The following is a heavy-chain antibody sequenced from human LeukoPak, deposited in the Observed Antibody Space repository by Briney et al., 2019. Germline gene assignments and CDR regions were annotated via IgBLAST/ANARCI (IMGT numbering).Heavy chain of an antibody. CDR2: IYYSGST. Sequence: SETLSLTCTVSGGSISGYHWSWIRQPPGKGLEWIGCIYYSGSTNYNPSLKSRVTISVDTSKNQFSLKLSSVTAADTAVYYCARWSNWYFDLWGRGTLVTVSS. D-gene: IGHD3-3*01. CDR1: GGSISGYH. CDR3: ARWSNWYFDL. V-gene: IGHV4-59*01. J-gene: IGHJ2*01.